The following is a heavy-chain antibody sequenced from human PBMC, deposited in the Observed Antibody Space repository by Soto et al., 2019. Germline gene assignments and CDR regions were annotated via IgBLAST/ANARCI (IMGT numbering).Heavy chain of an antibody. CDR3: ARGGGVATRGYEGGFDS. V-gene: IGHV4-4*02. D-gene: IGHD3-16*01. CDR2: IYDSGTR. J-gene: IGHJ4*02. Sequence: PSETLSLTCAVSGGSISSGYWWTWVRQPPGKGLEWIGEIYDSGTRNYNPSLKRRVIISVDKSKNQFSLKLSSVTAEDTAVYYCARGGGVATRGYEGGFDSWGQGTLVTVSS. CDR1: GGSISSGYW.